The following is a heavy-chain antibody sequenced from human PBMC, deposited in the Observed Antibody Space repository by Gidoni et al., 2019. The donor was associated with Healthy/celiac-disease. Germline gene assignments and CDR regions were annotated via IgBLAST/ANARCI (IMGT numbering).Heavy chain of an antibody. V-gene: IGHV4-39*01. Sequence: PGKGLEWIGSIYYSGSTYYNPSLKSRVTISVDTSKNQFSLKLSSVTAADTAVYYCARLLRSYYYYYMDVWGKGTTVTVSS. D-gene: IGHD4-17*01. CDR2: IYYSGST. CDR3: ARLLRSYYYYYMDV. J-gene: IGHJ6*03.